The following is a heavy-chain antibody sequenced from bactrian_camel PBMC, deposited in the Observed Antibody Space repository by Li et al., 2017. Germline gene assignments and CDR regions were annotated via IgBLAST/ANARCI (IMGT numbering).Heavy chain of an antibody. D-gene: IGHD5*01. Sequence: QVQLVESGGGSVQAGGSLTLSCTAAGFTFGATDFSWYRLAPGKEREGVAAIDSRGGTAYADSATGRFTIAQDNAKNTLYLQMISLNPEDTAMYYCAADRLPGVCLDVFRRGNFDFTHWGRGTQVTVS. J-gene: IGHJ4*01. CDR1: GFTFGATD. V-gene: IGHV3S55*01. CDR3: AADRLPGVCLDVFRRGNFDFTH. CDR2: IDSRGGT.